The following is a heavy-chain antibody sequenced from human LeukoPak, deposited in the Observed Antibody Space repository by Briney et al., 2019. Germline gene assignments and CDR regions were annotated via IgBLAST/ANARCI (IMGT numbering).Heavy chain of an antibody. Sequence: SQTLSLTCAISGDSVSSNSAAWNWIRQSPSGGLEWLGRTYYRSKWYNDYAVSVKSRITINPDTSKNQFSLQLNSVTPEDTAVYYCARGGYCSSTSCHFDFDYWGQGTLVTVSS. J-gene: IGHJ4*02. V-gene: IGHV6-1*01. CDR3: ARGGYCSSTSCHFDFDY. CDR2: TYYRSKWYN. CDR1: GDSVSSNSAA. D-gene: IGHD2-2*01.